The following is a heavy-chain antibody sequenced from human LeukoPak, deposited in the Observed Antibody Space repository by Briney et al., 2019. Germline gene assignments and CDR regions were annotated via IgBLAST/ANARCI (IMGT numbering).Heavy chain of an antibody. CDR1: GFTFDDYG. Sequence: PGGSLRLSCAASGFTFDDYGMSWVRQAPGKGLEWVSGINWHGGSTGYADSVKGRFTISRDNAKNSLYLQMNSLRAEDTAFYYCARGEYYDSSGYYFDYWGQGTLVTVSS. D-gene: IGHD3-22*01. CDR3: ARGEYYDSSGYYFDY. CDR2: INWHGGST. J-gene: IGHJ4*02. V-gene: IGHV3-20*04.